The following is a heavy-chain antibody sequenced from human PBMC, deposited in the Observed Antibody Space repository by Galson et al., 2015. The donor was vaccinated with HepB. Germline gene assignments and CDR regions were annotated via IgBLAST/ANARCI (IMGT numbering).Heavy chain of an antibody. V-gene: IGHV3-48*01. J-gene: IGHJ3*01. Sequence: SLRLSCAASGYSSTIFSVSWVRQDPGKGLEWISYSDTTSTTTYYADSVRGRFTISRDNAKRLVHLQLNILRVDDTAVYYCARNRGYCTGGNCYRFFDFWGQGIMVTVSS. CDR2: SDTTSTTT. CDR1: GYSSTIFS. D-gene: IGHD2-15*01. CDR3: ARNRGYCTGGNCYRFFDF.